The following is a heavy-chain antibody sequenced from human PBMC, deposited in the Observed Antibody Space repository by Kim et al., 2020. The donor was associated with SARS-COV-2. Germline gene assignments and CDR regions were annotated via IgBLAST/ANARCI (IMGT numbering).Heavy chain of an antibody. Sequence: VKGRVTIHRDNSKNSLYLQMNSLRTEDTGLYYCAKDTKYSSSVSHGPFDYWGQGTLVTVSS. D-gene: IGHD6-6*01. V-gene: IGHV3-43*01. CDR3: AKDTKYSSSVSHGPFDY. J-gene: IGHJ4*02.